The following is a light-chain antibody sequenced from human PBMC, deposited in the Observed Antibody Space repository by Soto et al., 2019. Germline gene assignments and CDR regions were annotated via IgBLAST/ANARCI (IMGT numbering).Light chain of an antibody. J-gene: IGKJ2*01. CDR2: GAS. Sequence: EIVLTQSPGTLSLSPGERATLSCRASQSVSSSYLAWYQHKPGQAPRLLIYGASSRATGIPDRFSGSGSGTDFTLTISRLEHEDFAVYYCQQYGSSPPYTFGQGTKLEIK. V-gene: IGKV3-20*01. CDR1: QSVSSSY. CDR3: QQYGSSPPYT.